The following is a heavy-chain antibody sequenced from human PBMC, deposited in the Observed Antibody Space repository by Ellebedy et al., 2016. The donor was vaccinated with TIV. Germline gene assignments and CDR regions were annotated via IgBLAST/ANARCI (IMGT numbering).Heavy chain of an antibody. CDR2: INPSGGST. J-gene: IGHJ4*02. V-gene: IGHV1-46*01. CDR1: GYTFTSYY. D-gene: IGHD6-19*01. CDR3: ARGLAVAGTSHY. Sequence: ASVKVSCKASGYTFTSYYMHWVRQAPGQGLEWMGIINPSGGSTSYAQKFQGRVTMTRYTSTSTVYMELSSLTSDDTAVYYCARGLAVAGTSHYWGQGTLVTVSS.